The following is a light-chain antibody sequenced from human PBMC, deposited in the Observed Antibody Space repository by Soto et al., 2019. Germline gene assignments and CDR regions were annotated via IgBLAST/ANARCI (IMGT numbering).Light chain of an antibody. Sequence: IVLTHSPAKLSVSPWLGDIIYCSSSENVHTNLAWYQHKPGQSPRLLIYRASARATGVPDRFSGSGSGTEFTLTISSLQSEDFAVYYCQQYNNWPPITFGQGTRLEI. CDR2: RAS. CDR3: QQYNNWPPIT. V-gene: IGKV3-15*01. CDR1: ENVHTN. J-gene: IGKJ5*01.